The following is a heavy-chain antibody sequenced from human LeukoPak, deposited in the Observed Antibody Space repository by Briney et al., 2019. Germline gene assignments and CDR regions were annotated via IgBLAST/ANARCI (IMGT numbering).Heavy chain of an antibody. Sequence: PGGSLRLSCAASGFTFSSYSMNWVRQAPGKGLEWVSVIYSGGSTFYADSVKGRFTISRDNSKNTLYLQMNSLRAEDTAVYYCAREAGSLGFYWGQGTLVTVSS. V-gene: IGHV3-66*01. CDR2: IYSGGST. CDR3: AREAGSLGFY. CDR1: GFTFSSYS. D-gene: IGHD1-26*01. J-gene: IGHJ4*02.